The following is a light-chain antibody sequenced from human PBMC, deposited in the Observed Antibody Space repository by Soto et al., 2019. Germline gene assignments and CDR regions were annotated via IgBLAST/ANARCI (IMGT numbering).Light chain of an antibody. J-gene: IGKJ5*01. V-gene: IGKV1-16*01. CDR2: LAS. Sequence: DIQMTQSPSSLSASVGDRVTMTCRARRDIKTYVAWFQQRPGKAPKSLIYLASTLHSGVPSRFSGSGSGTEFTLTINNLQPEDFATYYCRQYDSYPIAFGQGTRLEIK. CDR3: RQYDSYPIA. CDR1: RDIKTY.